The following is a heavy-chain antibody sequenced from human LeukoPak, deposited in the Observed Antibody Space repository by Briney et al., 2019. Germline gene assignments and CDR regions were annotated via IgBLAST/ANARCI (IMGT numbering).Heavy chain of an antibody. J-gene: IGHJ4*02. Sequence: GGSLRLSCEASGLIFSHYAMHWVRQAPDKGLDWVAVIYHAGTIYAESVKGRFIISRDDSRNTLYLQMNSLKIEDTAVYFCARGALQARPDYWGQGTLITVSS. CDR3: ARGALQARPDY. D-gene: IGHD6-6*01. V-gene: IGHV3-33*01. CDR1: GLIFSHYA. CDR2: IYHAGTI.